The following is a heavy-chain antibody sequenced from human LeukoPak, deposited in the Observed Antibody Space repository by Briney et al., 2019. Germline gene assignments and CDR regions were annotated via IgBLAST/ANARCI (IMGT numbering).Heavy chain of an antibody. CDR1: GFTFYDYM. D-gene: IGHD5-18*01. V-gene: IGHV3-43*01. CDR3: AKSIGGRRYSYGSDY. J-gene: IGHJ4*02. CDR2: NTWDGATT. Sequence: GGSLRLSCAASGFTFYDYMMHWVRPGPGRSLECVSLNTWDGATTYYADSVKGRFTISRDNSKISLYLQMKSLRTEDTALYFCAKSIGGRRYSYGSDYWGQGTLVTVSS.